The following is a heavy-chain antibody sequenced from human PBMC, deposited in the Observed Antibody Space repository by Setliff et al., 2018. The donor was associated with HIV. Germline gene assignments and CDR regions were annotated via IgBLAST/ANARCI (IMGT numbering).Heavy chain of an antibody. J-gene: IGHJ3*02. CDR2: ITADGGGT. CDR3: TRVVGGNLYPSAFDI. D-gene: IGHD4-4*01. CDR1: GFTFSSHW. Sequence: GESLKISCAASGFTFSSHWMHWVRQAPGKGLVWVSRITADGGGTNYADSVKGRFTISRDNAKNTVYLQMNSLRAEDTAVYYCTRVVGGNLYPSAFDIWAQGTMVTVS. V-gene: IGHV3-74*01.